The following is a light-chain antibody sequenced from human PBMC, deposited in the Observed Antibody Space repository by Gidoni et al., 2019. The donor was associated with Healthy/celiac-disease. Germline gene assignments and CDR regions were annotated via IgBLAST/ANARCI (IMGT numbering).Light chain of an antibody. V-gene: IGKV3-11*01. CDR1: QSVSSY. J-gene: IGKJ2*01. CDR2: DAS. Sequence: PGERATLSCRASQSVSSYLAWYQQKPGQAPRLLIYDASNRATGIPARFSGSGSGTDFTLTISSLEPEDFAVYDCQQRSNWPPGYTFGQGTKLEIK. CDR3: QQRSNWPPGYT.